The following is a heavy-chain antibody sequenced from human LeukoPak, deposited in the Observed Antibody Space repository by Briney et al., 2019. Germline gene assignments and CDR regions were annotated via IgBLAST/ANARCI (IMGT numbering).Heavy chain of an antibody. Sequence: GASVKVSCKASGYTFTSYGISWVRQAPGQGLEWMGWISAYNGNTNYAQKLQGRVTMTRDTSISTAYMELSRLGSDDTAVYYCAREYCSSTSCHVYFDSWGQGTLVTVSS. J-gene: IGHJ4*02. D-gene: IGHD2-2*01. V-gene: IGHV1-18*01. CDR2: ISAYNGNT. CDR1: GYTFTSYG. CDR3: AREYCSSTSCHVYFDS.